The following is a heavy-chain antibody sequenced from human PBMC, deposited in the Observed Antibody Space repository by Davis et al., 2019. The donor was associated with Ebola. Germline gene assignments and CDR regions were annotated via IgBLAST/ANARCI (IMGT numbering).Heavy chain of an antibody. Sequence: MPSETLSLTCAVYGGSFSGYYWSWIRQPPGKGLEWIGYIYHSGSTYYHPSLKSRVTISVDRSKNQFSLKLSSVTAADTAVYYCARGGGSSKRTMGYWGQGTLVTVSS. CDR2: IYHSGST. J-gene: IGHJ4*02. D-gene: IGHD1-26*01. V-gene: IGHV4-34*01. CDR3: ARGGGSSKRTMGY. CDR1: GGSFSGYY.